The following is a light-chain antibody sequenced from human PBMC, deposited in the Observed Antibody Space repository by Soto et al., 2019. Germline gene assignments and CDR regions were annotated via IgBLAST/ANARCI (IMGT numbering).Light chain of an antibody. V-gene: IGKV3-15*01. Sequence: ERVMTQSPATLSVSPGERATLSCRASQSVGYNLAWYQQKPGQPPRLLIYSTSSRATGIPARFSGSGSGTEFTLTISSRQSEDFAVYYCQQYNSWPPIFTFGPGTKVDIK. CDR1: QSVGYN. CDR2: STS. CDR3: QQYNSWPPIFT. J-gene: IGKJ3*01.